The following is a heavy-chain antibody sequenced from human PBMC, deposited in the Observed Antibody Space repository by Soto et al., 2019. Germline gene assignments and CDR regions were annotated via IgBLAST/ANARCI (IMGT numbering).Heavy chain of an antibody. Sequence: GGSLRLSCAASGFTFSSYGMHWVRQAPGKGLEWVAVIWYDGSNKYYADSVKGRFTISRDNSKNTLYLQMNSLRAEDTAVYYCASSSGWYSHYYYGMDVWGQGTTVTVSS. CDR3: ASSSGWYSHYYYGMDV. CDR1: GFTFSSYG. CDR2: IWYDGSNK. J-gene: IGHJ6*02. D-gene: IGHD6-19*01. V-gene: IGHV3-33*01.